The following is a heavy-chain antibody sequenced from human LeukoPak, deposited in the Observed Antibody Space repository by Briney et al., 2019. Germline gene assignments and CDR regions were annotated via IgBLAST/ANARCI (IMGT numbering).Heavy chain of an antibody. Sequence: SQTLSLTCIVSGGSISSGGYYWSWIRQHPGKGLEWIGYIYYSGSTYYNPSLKSRVTISIDTSKNQFSLKLSSVTAADTAVYYCARGDSRGYYFDYWGQGTLVTVS. J-gene: IGHJ4*02. V-gene: IGHV4-31*03. CDR3: ARGDSRGYYFDY. D-gene: IGHD3-22*01. CDR2: IYYSGST. CDR1: GGSISSGGYY.